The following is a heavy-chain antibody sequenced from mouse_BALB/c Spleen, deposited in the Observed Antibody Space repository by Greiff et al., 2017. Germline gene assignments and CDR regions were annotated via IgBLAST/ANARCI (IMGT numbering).Heavy chain of an antibody. V-gene: IGHV1-4*02. Sequence: QVQLKESAAELARPGASVKMSCKASGYTFTSYTMHWVKQRPGQGLEWIGYINPSSGYTEYNQKFKDKTTLTADKSSSTAYMQLSSLTSEDSAVYYCARWVVVARDYWGQGTTRTVSS. CDR1: GYTFTSYT. CDR2: INPSSGYT. CDR3: ARWVVVARDY. J-gene: IGHJ2*01. D-gene: IGHD1-1*01.